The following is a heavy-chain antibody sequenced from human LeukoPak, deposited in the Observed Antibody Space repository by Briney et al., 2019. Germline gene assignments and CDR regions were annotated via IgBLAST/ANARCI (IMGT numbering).Heavy chain of an antibody. V-gene: IGHV4-34*01. D-gene: IGHD4-17*01. CDR3: AKLTVTGGLYYYYYMDV. Sequence: SETLSLTCAVYGGSFSGYYWSWIRQPPGKGLEWIGEINHSGSTNYNPSLKSRVTISVDTSKNQFSLKLSSVTAADTAVYYCAKLTVTGGLYYYYYMDVWGKGTTVTVSS. CDR2: INHSGST. CDR1: GGSFSGYY. J-gene: IGHJ6*03.